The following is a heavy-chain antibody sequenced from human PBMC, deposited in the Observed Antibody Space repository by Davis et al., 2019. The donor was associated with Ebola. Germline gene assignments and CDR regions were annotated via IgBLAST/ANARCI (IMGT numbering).Heavy chain of an antibody. V-gene: IGHV1-18*01. CDR1: GFPLISYG. Sequence: ASVKVSCKTSGFPLISYGISWVRQAPGQGLEWMGWISAYNGNTNYAQKLQGRVTMTTDTSTSTAYMELSSLRSEDTAVYYCASSQGIAARRNYYYYGMDVWGKGTTVTVSS. CDR3: ASSQGIAARRNYYYYGMDV. J-gene: IGHJ6*04. CDR2: ISAYNGNT. D-gene: IGHD6-6*01.